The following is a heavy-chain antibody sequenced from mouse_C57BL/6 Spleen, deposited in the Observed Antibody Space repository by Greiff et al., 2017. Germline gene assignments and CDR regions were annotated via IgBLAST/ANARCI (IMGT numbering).Heavy chain of an antibody. CDR2: ISSGSSTI. V-gene: IGHV5-17*01. CDR3: ARTGFAY. CDR1: GFTFSDYG. Sequence: EVKLMESGGGLVKPGGSLKLSCAASGFTFSDYGMHWVRQAPEKGLEWVAYISSGSSTIYYADTVKGRFTISRDNAKNPLFLQMTSLSSEDTAMYYCARTGFAYWGQGTLVTVSA. J-gene: IGHJ3*01.